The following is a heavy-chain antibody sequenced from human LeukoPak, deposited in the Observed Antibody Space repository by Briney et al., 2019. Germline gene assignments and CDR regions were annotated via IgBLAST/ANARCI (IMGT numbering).Heavy chain of an antibody. V-gene: IGHV4-39*01. CDR2: IYYSGST. Sequence: PSETLSLTCTVSGGSISSSSDYWGWIRQPRGKGLEWIASIYYSGSTYFNPSLKSRVTISVDTSKNQFSLKLRSVTAADTAVYYCARHQYYFDTSGHYPDYWGQGALVTVSS. J-gene: IGHJ4*02. CDR1: GGSISSSSDY. D-gene: IGHD3-22*01. CDR3: ARHQYYFDTSGHYPDY.